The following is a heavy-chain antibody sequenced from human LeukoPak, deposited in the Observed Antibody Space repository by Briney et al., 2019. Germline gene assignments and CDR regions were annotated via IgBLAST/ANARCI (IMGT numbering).Heavy chain of an antibody. CDR2: IYYSGST. D-gene: IGHD3-16*01. CDR3: ARDPWGVNWFDP. V-gene: IGHV4-59*01. Sequence: SETLSLTCTVSGGSISGYYWSWIRQPPGKGLEWIGYIYYSGSTNYNPSLKSRVTISVDTSKNQFSLKLSSVTAADTAVYYCARDPWGVNWFDPWGQGTLVTVSS. J-gene: IGHJ5*02. CDR1: GGSISGYY.